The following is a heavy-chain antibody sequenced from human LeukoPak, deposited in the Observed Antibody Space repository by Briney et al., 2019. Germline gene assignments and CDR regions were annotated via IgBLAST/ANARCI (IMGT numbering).Heavy chain of an antibody. Sequence: GSLRLSCAASGFTFSDYYMSWIRQAQAKGLEWVSYISYSGTTIYYADSVKGRFTISRDNAKNSLYLQMNSLRAEDTAVYYCARDLGGSTISGSFDIWGQGTMVTVSS. J-gene: IGHJ3*02. D-gene: IGHD3-9*01. V-gene: IGHV3-11*01. CDR3: ARDLGGSTISGSFDI. CDR1: GFTFSDYY. CDR2: ISYSGTTI.